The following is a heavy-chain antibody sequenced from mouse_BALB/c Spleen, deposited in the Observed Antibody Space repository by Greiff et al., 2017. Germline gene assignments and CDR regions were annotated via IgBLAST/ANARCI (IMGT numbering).Heavy chain of an antibody. V-gene: IGHV15-2*02. J-gene: IGHJ3*01. CDR1: DSAFFPYSI. CDR2: ILTGIGRT. Sequence: QVQLQQSGSELRRPGSSVKLSCKASDSAFFPYSIICVVRHTPGHGLGWIGVILTGIGRTIYGEKFVDKATLDADTVSNTSYLKLISLASEDSAFYYWARWVGNYAFDYWGQGTLVTVSA. CDR3: ARWVGNYAFDY. D-gene: IGHD2-1*01.